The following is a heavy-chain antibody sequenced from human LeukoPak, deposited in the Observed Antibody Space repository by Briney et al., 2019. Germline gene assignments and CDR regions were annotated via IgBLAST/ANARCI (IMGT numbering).Heavy chain of an antibody. D-gene: IGHD1-26*01. J-gene: IGHJ3*02. CDR2: INPSGGST. CDR3: ARAMSGSIRAVDAFDI. Sequence: ASVKVSCKASGYTFTSYYIHWVRQAPGQGVEWMELINPSGGSTNYAQKFQGRVTMTRDTSISTAYMELSRLRSDDTAVYYCARAMSGSIRAVDAFDIWGQGTMVTVSS. CDR1: GYTFTSYY. V-gene: IGHV1-2*02.